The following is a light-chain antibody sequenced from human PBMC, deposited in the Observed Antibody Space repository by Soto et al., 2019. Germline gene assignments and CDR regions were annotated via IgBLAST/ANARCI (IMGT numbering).Light chain of an antibody. CDR2: GNN. CDR3: QSYDSSLSFYV. Sequence: QPVLTQPPSVSGAPGQRVTISCTGSSPNIGAGYDVHWYQQLPGTAPKLLIYGNNNRPSGVPDRFSGSKSGTSASLAITGLQAEDEADYYCQSYDSSLSFYVFGTGTKVTVL. J-gene: IGLJ1*01. CDR1: SPNIGAGYD. V-gene: IGLV1-40*01.